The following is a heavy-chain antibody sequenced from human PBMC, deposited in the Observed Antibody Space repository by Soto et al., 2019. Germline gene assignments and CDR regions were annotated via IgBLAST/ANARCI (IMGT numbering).Heavy chain of an antibody. J-gene: IGHJ6*02. CDR2: INPSGGST. D-gene: IGHD1-20*01. V-gene: IGHV1-46*01. Sequence: ASVKVSCKASGYTFTSYYMHWVRQAPGQGLEWMGIINPSGGSTSYAQKFQGRVTMTRDTSTSTVYMELSSLRSEDTAVYYCAREKYNWNYYYYGMDAWGQGTTVTVSS. CDR3: AREKYNWNYYYYGMDA. CDR1: GYTFTSYY.